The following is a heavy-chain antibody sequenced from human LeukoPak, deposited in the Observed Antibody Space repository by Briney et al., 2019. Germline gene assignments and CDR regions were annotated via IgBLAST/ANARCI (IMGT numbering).Heavy chain of an antibody. D-gene: IGHD6-13*01. J-gene: IGHJ5*02. CDR1: GYTFTSYG. CDR2: ISAYNGNT. CDR3: ARFHYSSSWYETGWFDP. Sequence: ASVKVSCKASGYTFTSYGISWVRQAPGQGLEWMGWISAYNGNTNYAQKLQGRVTMPTDTSTSTAYMELRSLRSDDTAVYYCARFHYSSSWYETGWFDPWGQGTLVTVSS. V-gene: IGHV1-18*01.